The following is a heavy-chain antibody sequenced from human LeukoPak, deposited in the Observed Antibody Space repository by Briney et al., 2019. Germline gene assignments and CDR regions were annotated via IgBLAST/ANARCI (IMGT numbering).Heavy chain of an antibody. CDR1: GFTFSSYS. D-gene: IGHD3-22*01. CDR2: ISSSSSTI. CDR3: ARDGNYYDSSGYYFLGFRGAFVI. J-gene: IGHJ3*02. Sequence: GGSLRLSCAASGFTFSSYSMNWVRQAPGKGLEWVSYISSSSSTIYYADSVKGRFTISRDNAKNSLYLQMNSLRAEDTAVYYCARDGNYYDSSGYYFLGFRGAFVIWGQGTMVTVSS. V-gene: IGHV3-48*01.